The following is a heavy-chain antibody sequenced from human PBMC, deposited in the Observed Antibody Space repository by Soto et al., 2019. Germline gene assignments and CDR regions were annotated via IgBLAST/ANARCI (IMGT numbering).Heavy chain of an antibody. J-gene: IGHJ4*02. V-gene: IGHV3-21*01. CDR1: GFTLSLYT. Sequence: VQLLESGGGLVKPGGSLKLSCAASGFTLSLYTINWVRQAPGKGLEWVSSLGVSDDRFYADSVKGRFTISRDNAKKPLVFENDGLKAQGKGVYYWWKITGIPGICPLEEDKWGQGTLVTVSS. CDR3: WKITGIPGICPLEEDK. CDR2: LGVSDDR. D-gene: IGHD1-20*01.